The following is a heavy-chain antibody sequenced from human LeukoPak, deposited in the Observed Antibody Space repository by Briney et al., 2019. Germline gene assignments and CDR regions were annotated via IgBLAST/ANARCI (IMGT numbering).Heavy chain of an antibody. D-gene: IGHD6-13*01. CDR1: GGSISSSSYH. CDR3: ASTIAAAGGGNY. J-gene: IGHJ4*02. CDR2: IYYSGST. Sequence: SETLSLTCTVSGGSISSSSYHWGWIRQPPGKGLEWIGSIYYSGSTYYNPSLKSRVTISVDTSKNQFSLKLSSVTAADTAVYYCASTIAAAGGGNYWGQGTLVTVSS. V-gene: IGHV4-39*01.